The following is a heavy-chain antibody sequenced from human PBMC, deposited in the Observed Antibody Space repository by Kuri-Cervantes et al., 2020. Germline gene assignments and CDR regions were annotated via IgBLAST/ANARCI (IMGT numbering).Heavy chain of an antibody. D-gene: IGHD2-15*01. J-gene: IGHJ4*02. CDR3: ARDRMRYCSGGSCYPFDY. Sequence: ASVKVSCKVSGYTLTELSMHWVRQAPGKGLEWMGGFDPEDGETIYAQKFQGRVTMTEDTSTDTAYMELSSLRSDDTAVYYCARDRMRYCSGGSCYPFDYWGQGTLVTVSS. CDR2: FDPEDGET. CDR1: GYTLTELS. V-gene: IGHV1-24*01.